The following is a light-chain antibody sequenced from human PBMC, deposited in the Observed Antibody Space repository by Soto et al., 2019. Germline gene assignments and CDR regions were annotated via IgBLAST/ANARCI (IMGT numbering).Light chain of an antibody. CDR3: QQRSNWPPT. J-gene: IGKJ1*01. CDR2: EVS. CDR1: DSLLHSDGKTY. Sequence: DIVMTQTPLSLSVTPGQPASISCKSIDSLLHSDGKTYLYWYLQKPGQPPQLLIYEVSNRFSGVPDRFSGSGSGTDFTLTISSLEPEDFAVYYCQQRSNWPPTFGQGTKVDIK. V-gene: IGKV2D-29*01.